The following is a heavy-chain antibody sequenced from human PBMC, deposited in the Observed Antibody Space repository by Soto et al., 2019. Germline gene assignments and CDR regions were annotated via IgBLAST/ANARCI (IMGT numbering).Heavy chain of an antibody. J-gene: IGHJ4*02. CDR1: GYTFTSYA. Sequence: GASVKVSCKASGYTFTSYAMHWVRQAPGQRLELMGWINAGNGNTKYSQKFQGRVTITRDTSASTAYMELSSLRSEDTAVYYCARDRRYCSSTSCYSAPYFDYWGQGTLVTVSS. V-gene: IGHV1-3*01. CDR3: ARDRRYCSSTSCYSAPYFDY. CDR2: INAGNGNT. D-gene: IGHD2-2*01.